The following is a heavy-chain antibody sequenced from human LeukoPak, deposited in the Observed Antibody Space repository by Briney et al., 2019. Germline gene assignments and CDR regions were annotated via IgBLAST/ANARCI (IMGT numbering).Heavy chain of an antibody. Sequence: SETLSLTCAVYGGSFRGYYWSWIRQPPGKGLEWIGEINHSGSTNYNPSLKSRVTISVDTSKNQFSLKLSSVTAADTAVYYCAIDCSSTSCYRAPAGYWGQGTLVTVSS. V-gene: IGHV4-34*01. D-gene: IGHD2-2*01. CDR1: GGSFRGYY. J-gene: IGHJ4*02. CDR2: INHSGST. CDR3: AIDCSSTSCYRAPAGY.